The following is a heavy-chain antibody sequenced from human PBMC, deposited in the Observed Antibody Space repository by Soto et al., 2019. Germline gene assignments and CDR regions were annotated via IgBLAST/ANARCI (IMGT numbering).Heavy chain of an antibody. J-gene: IGHJ5*02. CDR1: GGSISSSSYY. D-gene: IGHD6-19*01. CDR3: ASPDNSSGWYWFDP. CDR2: IYYSGST. Sequence: SETLSLTCTVSGGSISSSSYYWGWIRQPPGKGLEWIGSIYYSGSTYYNPSLKSRVTISVDTSKNQFSLKLSSVTAADTAVYYCASPDNSSGWYWFDPWGQGTLVTVSS. V-gene: IGHV4-39*01.